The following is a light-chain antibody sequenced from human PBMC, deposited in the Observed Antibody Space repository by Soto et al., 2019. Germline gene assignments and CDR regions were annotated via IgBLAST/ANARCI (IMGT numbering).Light chain of an antibody. CDR3: QQSYSTPIT. V-gene: IGKV1-39*01. J-gene: IGKJ5*01. Sequence: DLQMTQSPSSLSASVGDRVTITCXASQSISSYLNWYHQKPGKAPKLLIYAASSLQSGVPSRFSGSGSGTDFTLTISSLQPEDFATYYCQQSYSTPITFGQGTRLEIK. CDR1: QSISSY. CDR2: AAS.